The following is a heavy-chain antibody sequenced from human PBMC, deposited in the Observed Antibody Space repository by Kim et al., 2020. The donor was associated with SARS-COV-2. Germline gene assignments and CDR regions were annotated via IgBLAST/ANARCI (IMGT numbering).Heavy chain of an antibody. D-gene: IGHD3-3*01. CDR3: ARGRSNYDFWSPAPYYYYYMDV. J-gene: IGHJ6*03. Sequence: GEIKQTGRTHYNPPRQSRVTISVATPKSQFSLKLSSVTAADTAVYYCARGRSNYDFWSPAPYYYYYMDVWGKGTTVTVSS. CDR2: IKQTGRT. V-gene: IGHV4-34*01.